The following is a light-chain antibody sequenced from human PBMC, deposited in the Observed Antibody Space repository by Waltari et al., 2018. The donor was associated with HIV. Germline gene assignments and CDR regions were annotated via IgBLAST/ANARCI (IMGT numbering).Light chain of an antibody. CDR2: RND. Sequence: QSVLTQPPSASATPGQGVGISCSGSRSNIGTNTVNWYQHLPGTAPKLLIERNDRRPSGVPDRISGSKSGTSASLAISGLQSEDEADYYCAVWDDSLNGVVFGGGTKLTVL. CDR1: RSNIGTNT. J-gene: IGLJ2*01. V-gene: IGLV1-44*01. CDR3: AVWDDSLNGVV.